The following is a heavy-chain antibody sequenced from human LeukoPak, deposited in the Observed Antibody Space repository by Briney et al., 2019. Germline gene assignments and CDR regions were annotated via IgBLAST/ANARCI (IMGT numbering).Heavy chain of an antibody. CDR1: GVTIAGHG. CDR2: INWDGAAN. J-gene: IGHJ4*02. V-gene: IGHV3-20*04. D-gene: IGHD6-13*01. Sequence: LRFTCAAYGVTIAGHGMSWHRQVPGKELMWVIGINWDGAANGYADSVKGRFTISRDNAKKSLYLEMNSLRDDDTALHYCARDLSSSWYSLAYWGQGTVVTVS. CDR3: ARDLSSSWYSLAY.